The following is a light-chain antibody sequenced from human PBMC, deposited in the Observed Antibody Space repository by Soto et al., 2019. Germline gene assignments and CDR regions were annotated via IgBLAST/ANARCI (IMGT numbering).Light chain of an antibody. J-gene: IGLJ2*01. CDR1: NSDVGGYNY. CDR3: CSYAGSYVV. Sequence: QSALTQPRSVFGSPGQAVTISFTGTNSDVGGYNYVSWYQQHPGKAPKLMIYDVSKRPSGVPDRFSGSKSGNTASLTISGLQAEDEADYYCCSYAGSYVVFGGGTKLTVL. CDR2: DVS. V-gene: IGLV2-11*01.